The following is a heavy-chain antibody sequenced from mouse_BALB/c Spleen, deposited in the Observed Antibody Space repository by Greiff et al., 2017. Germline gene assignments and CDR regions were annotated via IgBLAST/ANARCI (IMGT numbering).Heavy chain of an antibody. V-gene: IGHV14-3*02. CDR2: IDPANGNT. CDR1: GFNIKDTY. J-gene: IGHJ4*01. D-gene: IGHD2-3*01. CDR3: ARRPDGYYPYYAMDY. Sequence: VHVKQSGAELVKPGASVKLSCTASGFNIKDTYMHWVKQRPEQGLEWIGRIDPANGNTKYDPKFQGKATITADTSSNTAYLQLSSLTSEDTAVYYCARRPDGYYPYYAMDYWGQGTSVTVSS.